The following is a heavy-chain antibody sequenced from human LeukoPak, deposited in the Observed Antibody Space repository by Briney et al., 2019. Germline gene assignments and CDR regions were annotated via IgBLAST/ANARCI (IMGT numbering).Heavy chain of an antibody. CDR1: GFTFSSYA. Sequence: TGGSLRLSCAASGFTFSSYAMSWVRQAPGKGLEWVSAISGSGGSTYYADSVKGRFTISRDNSKNTLYLQMNSLRAEDTAVYYCAKDIAYYDSSGYYDHDAFDIWGQGTMVTVSS. J-gene: IGHJ3*02. V-gene: IGHV3-23*01. CDR2: ISGSGGST. D-gene: IGHD3-22*01. CDR3: AKDIAYYDSSGYYDHDAFDI.